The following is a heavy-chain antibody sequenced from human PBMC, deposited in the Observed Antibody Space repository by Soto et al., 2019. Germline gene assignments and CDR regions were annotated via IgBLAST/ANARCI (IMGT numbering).Heavy chain of an antibody. CDR2: IYYSGST. Sequence: SETLSLTCTVSGGSISRSNYYWGWIRQPPGKGLEWIGSIYYSGSTYYNPSLKSRVTISVDTSKNQLFLKLSSVTAADTAVYYCARSGLELGYFYYGMDVWGQGTTVTVSS. V-gene: IGHV4-39*01. D-gene: IGHD1-7*01. CDR3: ARSGLELGYFYYGMDV. J-gene: IGHJ6*02. CDR1: GGSISRSNYY.